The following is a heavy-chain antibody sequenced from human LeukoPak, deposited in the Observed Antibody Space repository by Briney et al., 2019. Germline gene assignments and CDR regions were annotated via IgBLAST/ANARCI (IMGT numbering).Heavy chain of an antibody. CDR2: IRYDGSNK. CDR3: ADEEGIDY. V-gene: IGHV3-30*02. Sequence: GGSLRLSCAASGLTFSSYGMRWVRQAPGKGLEWVAFIRYDGSNKYYADSVKGRFTISRDNSKNTLYLQMNSLRAEDTAVYYCADEEGIDYWGQGTLVTVSS. CDR1: GLTFSSYG. J-gene: IGHJ4*02.